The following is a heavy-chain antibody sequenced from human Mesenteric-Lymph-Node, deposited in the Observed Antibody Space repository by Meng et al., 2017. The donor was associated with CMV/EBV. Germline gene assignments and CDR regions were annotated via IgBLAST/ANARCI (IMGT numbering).Heavy chain of an antibody. CDR2: KSGYNGNT. V-gene: IGHV1-18*01. CDR3: AITTDFYDSEMIHNFDY. D-gene: IGHD3-10*01. Sequence: VRQDTGKGIEWMGRKSGYNGNTDKEQNKRDRHKMTIDTSTNTAYMELRRLRSDDTDLYYCAITTDFYDSEMIHNFDYWGQGTLVTVSS. J-gene: IGHJ4*02.